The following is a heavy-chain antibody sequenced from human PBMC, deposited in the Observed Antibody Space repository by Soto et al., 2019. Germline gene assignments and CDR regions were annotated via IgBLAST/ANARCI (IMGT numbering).Heavy chain of an antibody. CDR1: GFTFGNYY. D-gene: IGHD6-13*01. CDR3: ARVASTSWLRALDL. Sequence: EVQLVESGGGLVQPGGSLRLSCAASGFTFGNYYMHWVRQGPGKGLVYVSRIDFGSRSTVHADSVKGRFTISRDNAKNTLYLQMNSLGAEDTGVYYCARVASTSWLRALDLWGQGTLVTVSS. J-gene: IGHJ5*02. CDR2: IDFGSRST. V-gene: IGHV3-74*01.